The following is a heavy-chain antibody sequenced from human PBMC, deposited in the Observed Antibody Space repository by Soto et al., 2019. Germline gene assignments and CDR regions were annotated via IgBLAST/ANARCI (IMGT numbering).Heavy chain of an antibody. Sequence: PSETLSLSCTVFGGSISSISYYWGWIRQPPGKGLEWIGSIYYSGSTYYNPSLKSRVTISVDTSKNQFSLKLSSVTAADTAVYYCARKGVWFGELLGGYDVLDIWGKGTMVTVSS. CDR2: IYYSGST. V-gene: IGHV4-39*01. CDR1: GGSISSISYY. CDR3: ARKGVWFGELLGGYDVLDI. J-gene: IGHJ3*02. D-gene: IGHD3-10*01.